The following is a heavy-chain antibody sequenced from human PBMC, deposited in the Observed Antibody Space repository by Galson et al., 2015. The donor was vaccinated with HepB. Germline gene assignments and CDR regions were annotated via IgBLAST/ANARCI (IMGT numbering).Heavy chain of an antibody. D-gene: IGHD6-19*01. CDR3: ARVYNSGWYPWYFDL. V-gene: IGHV7-4-1*02. J-gene: IGHJ2*01. Sequence: SVKVSCKASGYTLTSFAMNWVRQAPGQGLEWMGWINTNTGNPTYAQGFTGRFVFSLDTSVNTAYLQISSLKAEDTAVYYCARVYNSGWYPWYFDLWGRGTLVTVSS. CDR2: INTNTGNP. CDR1: GYTLTSFA.